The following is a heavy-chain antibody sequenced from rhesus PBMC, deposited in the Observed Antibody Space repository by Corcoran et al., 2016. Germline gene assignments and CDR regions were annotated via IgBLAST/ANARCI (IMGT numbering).Heavy chain of an antibody. Sequence: QVQLVQSGAAVKKPGASVKVSCKASGFTFGSYAISWVRQAPGKGLERMGVIDPIVGRTNYAEKFKGRVTITAGTYTRTGYMELSSRRSEDTAVYYCARKGVVGSYYDYWGQGVLVTVSS. CDR3: ARKGVVGSYYDY. D-gene: IGHD3-16*01. CDR2: IDPIVGRT. J-gene: IGHJ4*01. CDR1: GFTFGSYA. V-gene: IGHV1-198*02.